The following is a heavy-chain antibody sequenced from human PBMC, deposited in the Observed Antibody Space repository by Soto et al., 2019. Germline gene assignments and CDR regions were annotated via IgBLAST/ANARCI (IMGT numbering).Heavy chain of an antibody. CDR2: INTHNGNT. CDR1: GYTFTTYG. CDR3: TIEGSATYYYYGLDA. V-gene: IGHV1-18*01. Sequence: ASVKVSCKASGYTFTTYGISWVRQAPGEGLEWLGWINTHNGNTNYAQNLQGRVFMTADTSTNTAYMELRSLRSDDTAIYYCTIEGSATYYYYGLDAWGQGTTVTVSS. D-gene: IGHD2-15*01. J-gene: IGHJ6*02.